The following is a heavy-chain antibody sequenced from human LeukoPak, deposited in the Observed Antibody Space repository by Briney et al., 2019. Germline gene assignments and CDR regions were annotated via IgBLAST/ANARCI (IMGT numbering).Heavy chain of an antibody. D-gene: IGHD6-13*01. CDR1: GFTFDDYA. Sequence: GRSLRLSCAASGFTFDDYAMHWVRQAPGKGLEWVSGISWNSGSIGYADSAEGRFTTSRDNAKNSLYLQMNSLRAEDTALYYCAKDMISSSWYYFDYWGQGTLVTVSS. CDR2: ISWNSGSI. CDR3: AKDMISSSWYYFDY. V-gene: IGHV3-9*01. J-gene: IGHJ4*02.